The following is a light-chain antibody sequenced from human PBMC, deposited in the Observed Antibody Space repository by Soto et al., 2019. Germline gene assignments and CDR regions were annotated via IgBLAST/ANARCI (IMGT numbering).Light chain of an antibody. CDR3: QQYLNTPHT. CDR2: WAS. Sequence: DIVMTQSPDSLAVSLGERATINCKSSQSVSYSSNNENYLAWYQQKPGQPPKLLIYWASTRESGVPDRFSGSGSGPDFTLTVSSLQAEDVAVYFCQQYLNTPHTFGQGTKLEIK. V-gene: IGKV4-1*01. J-gene: IGKJ2*01. CDR1: QSVSYSSNNENY.